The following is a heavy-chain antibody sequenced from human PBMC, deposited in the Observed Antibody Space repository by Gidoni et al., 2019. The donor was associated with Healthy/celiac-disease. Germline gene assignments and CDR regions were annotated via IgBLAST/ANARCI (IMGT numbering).Heavy chain of an antibody. CDR2: IYFSGST. CDR1: GGSISSYY. V-gene: IGHV4-59*01. Sequence: QVQLQESGPGLVKPSETLSLTCTVSGGSISSYYWSWIRQPPGKGLEWIGYIYFSGSTNSNPSRKSRVTISVDTSKNQFSLKLSSVTAADTAVYYCARSHNDPYYYDSSGYYLDYWGQGTLVTVSS. J-gene: IGHJ4*02. CDR3: ARSHNDPYYYDSSGYYLDY. D-gene: IGHD3-22*01.